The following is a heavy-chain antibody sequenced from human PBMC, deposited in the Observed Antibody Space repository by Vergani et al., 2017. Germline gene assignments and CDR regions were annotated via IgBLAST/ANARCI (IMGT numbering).Heavy chain of an antibody. CDR2: IGSSGPYI. CDR1: GFTFSDFS. V-gene: IGHV3-21*06. Sequence: VQLVESGGGLVKPGGSLRLSCAASGFTFSDFSMSWVRQAPGKGLEWVALIGSSGPYINYADSVKGRFIISRDNTNNSLFLQLRSLRAEDAAVYYCARDXTSGGCPDNYGMDVWGQGSTVTVSS. CDR3: ARDXTSGGCPDNYGMDV. J-gene: IGHJ6*02. D-gene: IGHD5-12*01.